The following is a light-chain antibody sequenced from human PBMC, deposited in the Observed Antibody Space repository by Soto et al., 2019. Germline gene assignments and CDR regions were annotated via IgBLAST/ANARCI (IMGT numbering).Light chain of an antibody. CDR3: NSFTTSSTLV. Sequence: QSALTQHASVSGSPGQSITISCTGTSSDVGAYHYVSWYQHHPGKAPKLMIYDVSNRPSGVSNRFSGSKSGNTASLTISGLQAEDEADYYCNSFTTSSTLVFGRGTKLTVL. J-gene: IGLJ2*01. CDR1: SSDVGAYHY. V-gene: IGLV2-14*03. CDR2: DVS.